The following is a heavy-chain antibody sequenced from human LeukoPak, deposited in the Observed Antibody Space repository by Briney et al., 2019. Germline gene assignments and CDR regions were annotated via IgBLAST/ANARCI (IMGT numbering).Heavy chain of an antibody. Sequence: SETLSLTCTVSGGSISSYYWSWIRQPPGKGLEGIGYIYYGGSTNYNTSLKSRVTISVDTSKNQFSLKLSSVTAADTAVYYCARLLVYWGQGTLVTVSS. CDR3: ARLLVY. V-gene: IGHV4-59*08. CDR1: GGSISSYY. J-gene: IGHJ4*02. CDR2: IYYGGST.